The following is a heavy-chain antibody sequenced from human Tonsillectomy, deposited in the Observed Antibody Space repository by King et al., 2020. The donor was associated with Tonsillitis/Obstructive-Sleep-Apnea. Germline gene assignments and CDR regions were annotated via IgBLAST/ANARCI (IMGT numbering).Heavy chain of an antibody. Sequence: VQLVESGGGLVQSGRSLRLSCAASGFTFDDHAMHWVRQAPGKGLEWVSGISWNSGSIVYADSVKGRFTISRDNAKNSLYLQMNSLRVEDTAFYYCAKGPYSNYVGGVDYWGQGTLVTVSS. CDR3: AKGPYSNYVGGVDY. CDR1: GFTFDDHA. D-gene: IGHD4-11*01. J-gene: IGHJ4*02. CDR2: ISWNSGSI. V-gene: IGHV3-9*01.